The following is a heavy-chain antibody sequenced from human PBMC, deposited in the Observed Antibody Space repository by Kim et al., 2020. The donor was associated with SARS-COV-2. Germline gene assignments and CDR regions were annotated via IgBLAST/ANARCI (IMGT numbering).Heavy chain of an antibody. CDR3: AKDSSIAVAGTGIGE. Sequence: DSLKGRFTISRDHAKNSLFLQMNSQRAEDTALYYCAKDSSIAVAGTGIGEWGQGTLVTVSS. V-gene: IGHV3-9*01. J-gene: IGHJ4*02. D-gene: IGHD6-19*01.